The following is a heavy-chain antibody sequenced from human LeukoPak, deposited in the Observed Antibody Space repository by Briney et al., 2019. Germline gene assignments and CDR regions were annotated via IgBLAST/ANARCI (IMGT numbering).Heavy chain of an antibody. J-gene: IGHJ4*02. V-gene: IGHV3-48*04. CDR2: ISSGSNTI. CDR3: ARRVPSQVITDYFDY. CDR1: GFIFSSSS. D-gene: IGHD3-16*01. Sequence: GGSLRLSCAASGFIFSSSSMNWVRQAPGKGLEWISYISSGSNTIYYADSVKGRFTISRDNAKNSLFLQMNSLRAEDTAVYYCARRVPSQVITDYFDYWGQGTLVTVSS.